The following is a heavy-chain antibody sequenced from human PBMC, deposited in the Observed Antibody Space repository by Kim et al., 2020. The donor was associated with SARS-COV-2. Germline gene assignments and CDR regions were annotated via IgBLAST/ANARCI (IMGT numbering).Heavy chain of an antibody. D-gene: IGHD5-12*01. J-gene: IGHJ4*02. V-gene: IGHV1-69*13. CDR2: IIPIFGTA. CDR1: GGTFSSYA. Sequence: SVKVSCKASGGTFSSYAISWVRQAPGQGLEWMGGIIPIFGTANYAQKFQGRVTITADESTSTAYMELSSLRSEDTAVYYCARGYSGYDWNFDYCGQGTLVTVSS. CDR3: ARGYSGYDWNFDY.